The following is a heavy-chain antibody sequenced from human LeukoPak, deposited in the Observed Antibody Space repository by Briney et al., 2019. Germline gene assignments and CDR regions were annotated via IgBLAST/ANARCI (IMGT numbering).Heavy chain of an antibody. CDR3: ARDHGFDP. J-gene: IGHJ5*02. CDR1: GFTFSSYW. Sequence: PGGFLRLSCAASGFTFSSYWMSWVRQAPGKGLEWVSSISSSSSYIYYADSVKGRFTISRDNAKNSLYLQMNSLRAEDTAVYYCARDHGFDPWGQGTLVTVSS. CDR2: ISSSSSYI. V-gene: IGHV3-21*01.